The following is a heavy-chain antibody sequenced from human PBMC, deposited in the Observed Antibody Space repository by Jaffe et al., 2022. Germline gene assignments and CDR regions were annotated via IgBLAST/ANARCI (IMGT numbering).Heavy chain of an antibody. V-gene: IGHV1-2*02. CDR3: ARGKWDLLERRFDP. Sequence: QVQLVQSGAEVKKPGASVKVSCKASGYTFTGYYIHWVRQAPGQGLEWMGWISPNSGGTNYAQKFQGRVAMTRDTSISTAYMELSSLRSDDTAVYYCARGKWDLLERRFDPWGQGTLVTVSS. CDR2: ISPNSGGT. J-gene: IGHJ5*02. D-gene: IGHD1-26*01. CDR1: GYTFTGYY.